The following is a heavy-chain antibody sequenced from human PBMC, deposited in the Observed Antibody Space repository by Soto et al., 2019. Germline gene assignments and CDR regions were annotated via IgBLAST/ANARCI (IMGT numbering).Heavy chain of an antibody. V-gene: IGHV5-51*01. CDR1: GYSFTSYW. CDR2: IYPGDSET. CDR3: APSEVDCSGGNCFFDF. J-gene: IGHJ4*02. D-gene: IGHD2-15*01. Sequence: PGESLKISCKASGYSFTSYWIAWVRQMPGKGLEWVGLIYPGDSETRYSPSFQGQVTILADKSISTAYLQWSSLKTSDTAMYYCAPSEVDCSGGNCFFDFWGQGTLVTVSS.